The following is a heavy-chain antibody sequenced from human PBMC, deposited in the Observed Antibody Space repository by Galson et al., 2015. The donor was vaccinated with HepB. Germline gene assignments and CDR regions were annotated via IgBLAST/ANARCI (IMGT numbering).Heavy chain of an antibody. CDR3: ARTYYYDSSGIDAFDI. CDR1: GYTFTLYA. D-gene: IGHD3-22*01. CDR2: INAGNGNT. Sequence: SVKVSCKASGYTFTLYAMHWVRHAPGQRLEWMGWINAGNGNTKYSQKFQGRVTITRDTSASTAYMERSSLRSEDTAVYYCARTYYYDSSGIDAFDIWGQGTMVTVSS. J-gene: IGHJ3*02. V-gene: IGHV1-3*01.